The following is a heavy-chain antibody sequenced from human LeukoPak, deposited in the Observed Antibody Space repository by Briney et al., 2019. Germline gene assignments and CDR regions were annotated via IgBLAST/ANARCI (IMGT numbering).Heavy chain of an antibody. CDR3: ARAPAVDCSGYYSNWFDP. CDR2: MNPNSGNT. Sequence: ASVKVSCKASGYTFTSYDINWVRQATGQGLEWMGWMNPNSGNTGYAQKFQGRVTMTRNTSISTAYMEQSSLRSEESAVYYCARAPAVDCSGYYSNWFDPWGQGTLVTVSS. V-gene: IGHV1-8*01. CDR1: GYTFTSYD. J-gene: IGHJ5*02. D-gene: IGHD3-22*01.